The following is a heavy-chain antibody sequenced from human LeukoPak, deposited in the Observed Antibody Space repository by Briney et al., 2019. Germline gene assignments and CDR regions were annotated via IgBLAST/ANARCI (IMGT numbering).Heavy chain of an antibody. Sequence: GGSLRLSCAASGFTFSSYAMSWVRQAPGKGLEWVSTISGSGLSTYYADSVKGRFTISRDNSNNTLYLQMNSLSVEDTAVYYCGKSRGAGASPRNWFDPWGQGTLVTVSS. D-gene: IGHD3-10*01. V-gene: IGHV3-23*01. CDR1: GFTFSSYA. CDR3: GKSRGAGASPRNWFDP. J-gene: IGHJ5*02. CDR2: ISGSGLST.